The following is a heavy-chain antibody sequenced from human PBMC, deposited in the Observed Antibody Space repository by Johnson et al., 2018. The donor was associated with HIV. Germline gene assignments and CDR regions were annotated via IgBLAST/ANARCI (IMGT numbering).Heavy chain of an antibody. CDR2: IGTAGDT. J-gene: IGHJ3*02. V-gene: IGHV3-13*01. Sequence: VQLLASGGELVQPGGSLRLSCAASGFTFSSYAMHWVRQATGKGLEWVSAIGTAGDTSYPGSVKGRFTISRDNSKNTLYLQMGSLRAEDMAVYYCARGHSGSYYYDAFDIWGQGTMVTVSS. D-gene: IGHD1-26*01. CDR3: ARGHSGSYYYDAFDI. CDR1: GFTFSSYA.